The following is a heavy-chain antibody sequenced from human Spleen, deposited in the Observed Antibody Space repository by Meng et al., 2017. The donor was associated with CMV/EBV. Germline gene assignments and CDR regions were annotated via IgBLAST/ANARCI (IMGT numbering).Heavy chain of an antibody. CDR1: CGSFSGYY. CDR2: INHSGST. Sequence: SQTLSLTCAVYCGSFSGYYWSWIRQPPGKGLEWIGEINHSGSTNYNPSLKSRVTISVDTSKNQFSLKLSSVTAADTAVYYCARVEYSSSPPGYLDYWGQGTLVTVS. V-gene: IGHV4-34*01. J-gene: IGHJ4*02. D-gene: IGHD6-6*01. CDR3: ARVEYSSSPPGYLDY.